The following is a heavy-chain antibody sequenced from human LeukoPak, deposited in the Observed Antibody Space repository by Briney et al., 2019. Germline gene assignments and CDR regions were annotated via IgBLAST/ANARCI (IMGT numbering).Heavy chain of an antibody. Sequence: GGSLRLSCAASGFPFRNDVMSWVRQAPGKGLEWVSYINHNGENIYYADSVKGRFTISRDNGKNSLYLQMNSLRDEDTAVYYCAADSDWAFHYWGQGTRVTVSS. V-gene: IGHV3-48*02. D-gene: IGHD2-21*02. J-gene: IGHJ4*02. CDR1: GFPFRNDV. CDR2: INHNGENI. CDR3: AADSDWAFHY.